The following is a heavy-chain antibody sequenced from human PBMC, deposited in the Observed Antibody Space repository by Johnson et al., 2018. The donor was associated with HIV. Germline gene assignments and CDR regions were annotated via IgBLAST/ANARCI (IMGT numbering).Heavy chain of an antibody. CDR2: ITSDGSST. Sequence: VQLVESGGGLIQPGGSLRLSCAASGFTVSSNYMSWVRQAPGKGLEWVSRITSDGSSTTYADSVKGRFTISRDNAKNTLYLEMKSLRADDTAVYYCVRDDYAFHIWGQGTMVTVSS. D-gene: IGHD2-21*02. J-gene: IGHJ3*02. CDR1: GFTVSSNY. V-gene: IGHV3-74*01. CDR3: VRDDYAFHI.